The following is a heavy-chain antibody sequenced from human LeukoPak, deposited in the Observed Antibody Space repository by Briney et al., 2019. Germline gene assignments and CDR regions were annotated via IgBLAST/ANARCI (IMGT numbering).Heavy chain of an antibody. CDR3: AKDLEHIVVVTAIDY. J-gene: IGHJ4*02. Sequence: GGSLRLSCAASGFTFSSYGMHWVRQAPGKGLEWVAVISYDGSNKNYADSVKGRFTISRDNSKNTLYLQMNSLRAEDTAVYYCAKDLEHIVVVTAIDYWGQGTLATVSS. D-gene: IGHD2-21*02. V-gene: IGHV3-30*18. CDR2: ISYDGSNK. CDR1: GFTFSSYG.